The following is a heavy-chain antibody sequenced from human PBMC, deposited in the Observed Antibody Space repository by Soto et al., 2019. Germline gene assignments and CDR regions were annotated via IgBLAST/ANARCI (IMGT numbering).Heavy chain of an antibody. CDR2: VNTVNGNT. CDR3: ARVPGYSYGSNPIGDYYYYGMDV. V-gene: IGHV1-3*04. CDR1: GYTFSRYT. J-gene: IGHJ6*02. Sequence: ASVKVSCKASGYTFSRYTIHWVRQAPGQGLEWMGWVNTVNGNTGYSKNFQDRVTISRDTSASTAYMELSSLTSEDTAVYYCARVPGYSYGSNPIGDYYYYGMDVWGQGTTVTVSS. D-gene: IGHD5-18*01.